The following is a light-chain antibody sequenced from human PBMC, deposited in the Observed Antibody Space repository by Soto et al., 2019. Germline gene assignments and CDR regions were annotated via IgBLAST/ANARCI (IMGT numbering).Light chain of an antibody. CDR1: QSVTSN. V-gene: IGKV3-15*01. CDR2: RAS. J-gene: IGKJ1*01. Sequence: EVVMTQSPGAESVSPGERATLPCRASQSVTSNVAWYQQKPGQAPRLLIYRASARATGVPARFSGSGSGTEFTLTISSLQSEDFGIYYCQQYDYWWTFGQGTKVDI. CDR3: QQYDYWWT.